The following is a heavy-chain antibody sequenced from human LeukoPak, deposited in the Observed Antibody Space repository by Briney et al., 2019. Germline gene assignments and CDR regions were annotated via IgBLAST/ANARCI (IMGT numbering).Heavy chain of an antibody. Sequence: PGGSLRLSCAASGFTFVTFAMGWVRQAPGKGLEWVSTISGSGGGTYYADSVKGRFTISRDNSKNTLYLQMNSLRAEDTAVYYCAKHKSAGSRYSYSMDVWGKGATVTVSS. D-gene: IGHD6-13*01. V-gene: IGHV3-23*01. CDR2: ISGSGGGT. CDR1: GFTFVTFA. CDR3: AKHKSAGSRYSYSMDV. J-gene: IGHJ6*03.